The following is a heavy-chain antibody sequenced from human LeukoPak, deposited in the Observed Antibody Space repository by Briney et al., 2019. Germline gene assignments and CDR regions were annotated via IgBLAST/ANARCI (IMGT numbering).Heavy chain of an antibody. Sequence: SETLSLTCTVSGGSISSGDYYWSWIRQPPGKGLEWIGYIYHSGSTYYNPSLKSRVTISVDRSKNQFSLKLSSVTAADTAVYYCAHGTTRGPYYFDYWGQGTLVTVSS. D-gene: IGHD1-1*01. CDR2: IYHSGST. J-gene: IGHJ4*02. V-gene: IGHV4-30-4*08. CDR1: GGSISSGDYY. CDR3: AHGTTRGPYYFDY.